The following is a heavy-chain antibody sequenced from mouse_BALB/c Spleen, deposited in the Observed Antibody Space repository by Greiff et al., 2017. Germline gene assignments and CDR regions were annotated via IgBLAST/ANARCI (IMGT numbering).Heavy chain of an antibody. D-gene: IGHD3-2*01. J-gene: IGHJ1*01. CDR2: IWAGGST. Sequence: QVQLKQSGPGLVAPSQSLSITCTVSGFSLTSYGVHWVRQPPGKGLEWLGVIWAGGSTNYNSALMSRLSISKDNSKSQVFLKMNSLQTDDTAMYYCATDSSGYVDWYFDVWGAGTTVTVSS. CDR1: GFSLTSYG. CDR3: ATDSSGYVDWYFDV. V-gene: IGHV2-9*02.